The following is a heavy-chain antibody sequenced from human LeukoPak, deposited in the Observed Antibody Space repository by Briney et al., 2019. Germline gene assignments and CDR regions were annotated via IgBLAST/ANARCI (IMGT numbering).Heavy chain of an antibody. J-gene: IGHJ3*02. CDR2: IIPILGIA. V-gene: IGHV1-69*04. Sequence: VASVKVSCKASGGTFSSYAISWVRQAPGQGLEWMGRIIPILGIANYAQKSQGRVTITADKSTSTAYMELSSLRSEDTAVYYCARGLTTDGGAFDIWGQGTMVTVSS. CDR3: ARGLTTDGGAFDI. CDR1: GGTFSSYA. D-gene: IGHD4-17*01.